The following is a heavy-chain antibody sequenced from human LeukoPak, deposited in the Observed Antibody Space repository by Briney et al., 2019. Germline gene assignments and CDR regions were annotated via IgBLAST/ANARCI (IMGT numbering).Heavy chain of an antibody. Sequence: SETLSLTCTVSGGSISSSSYYWGWIRQPPGKGLEWIGYTYSGSTYYNSSLKSRVTISVDTSKNQFSLKLSSVTAADTAVYYCARSVEGYCRGGSCYYYSYYMDVWGKGTTVTVSS. CDR2: TYSGST. D-gene: IGHD2-15*01. V-gene: IGHV4-61*05. CDR1: GGSISSSSYY. J-gene: IGHJ6*03. CDR3: ARSVEGYCRGGSCYYYSYYMDV.